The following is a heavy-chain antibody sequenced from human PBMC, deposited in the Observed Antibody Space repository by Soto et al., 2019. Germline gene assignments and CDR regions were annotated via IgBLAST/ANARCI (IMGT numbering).Heavy chain of an antibody. CDR1: GGTFSSYA. D-gene: IGHD2-2*01. CDR2: IIPIFGTA. J-gene: IGHJ6*02. Sequence: QVQLVQSGAEVKKPGSSVKVSCKASGGTFSSYAISWVRQAPGQGLEWMGGIIPIFGTANYAQKFQGRVTITADKSTITAYMELSSLRSEDTAVYYCASSGRLVPAALNYGMDVWGQGTTVTVSS. V-gene: IGHV1-69*06. CDR3: ASSGRLVPAALNYGMDV.